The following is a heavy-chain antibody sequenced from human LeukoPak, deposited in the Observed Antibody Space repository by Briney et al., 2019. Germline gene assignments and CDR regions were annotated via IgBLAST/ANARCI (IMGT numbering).Heavy chain of an antibody. J-gene: IGHJ5*02. Sequence: ASVKVSCKASGYTFTGYYMHWVRQAPGQGLEWMGWINPNSGGTNYAQKFQGRVTMTRDTSISTAYMELSRLRSDDTAVYYCARSPSGIAARVGWFDPWGQGTLVTVSS. CDR1: GYTFTGYY. CDR3: ARSPSGIAARVGWFDP. CDR2: INPNSGGT. V-gene: IGHV1-2*02. D-gene: IGHD6-6*01.